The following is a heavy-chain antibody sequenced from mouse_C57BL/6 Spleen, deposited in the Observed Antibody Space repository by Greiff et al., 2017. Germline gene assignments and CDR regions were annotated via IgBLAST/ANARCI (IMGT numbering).Heavy chain of an antibody. D-gene: IGHD2-5*01. J-gene: IGHJ3*01. V-gene: IGHV1-18*01. CDR3: AREGNYSNYEGFAY. Sequence: EVQLQQSGPELVKPGASVKIPCKASGYTFTDYNMDWVKQSHGKSLEWIGYMNPNNGGTIYNQKFKGKATLTVDKSSSTAYMELRSLRSEDTAVDYCAREGNYSNYEGFAYWGQGTLVTVSA. CDR2: MNPNNGGT. CDR1: GYTFTDYN.